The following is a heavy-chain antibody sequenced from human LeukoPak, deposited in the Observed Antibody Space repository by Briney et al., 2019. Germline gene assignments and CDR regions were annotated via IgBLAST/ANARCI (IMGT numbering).Heavy chain of an antibody. V-gene: IGHV1-58*02. Sequence: SVKVSCKASGFTFTSSAMQWVRQARGQRLEWIGWIVVGSGNTNYAQKFQERVTITRDMSTSTAYMELSSLRSEDTAVYYCAADPYYYDSSGYYWGFDPWGQGTLVTVSS. CDR1: GFTFTSSA. CDR2: IVVGSGNT. D-gene: IGHD3-22*01. J-gene: IGHJ5*02. CDR3: AADPYYYDSSGYYWGFDP.